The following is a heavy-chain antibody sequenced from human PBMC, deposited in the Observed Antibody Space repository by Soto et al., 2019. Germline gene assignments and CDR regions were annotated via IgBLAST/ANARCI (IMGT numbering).Heavy chain of an antibody. J-gene: IGHJ5*01. CDR2: ISSNSKDI. CDR3: AKDSRPFGGDSGHDS. Sequence: EVHLVESGGGLVKPGGSLRLSCAASGFTFSTFNMNWVRQAPGKGLEWLSSISSNSKDIYYADSVKGRFTISRDNANNSLYLQMSGLRAEDTALYYCAKDSRPFGGDSGHDSWGHGTLVSVSS. D-gene: IGHD2-21*02. V-gene: IGHV3-21*01. CDR1: GFTFSTFN.